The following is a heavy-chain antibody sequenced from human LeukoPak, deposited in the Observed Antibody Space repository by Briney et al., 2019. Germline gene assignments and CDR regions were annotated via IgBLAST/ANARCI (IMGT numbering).Heavy chain of an antibody. J-gene: IGHJ4*02. Sequence: GESLKISCKGSGYSFTSYWIGWVRQMPGKGLELMGIIYPGDSDTRDSPSFQGQVTISADKSISTSYLQWSSLKASDTAMYYCARHSGSPGVDYWGQGTLVTVSS. V-gene: IGHV5-51*01. CDR2: IYPGDSDT. CDR3: ARHSGSPGVDY. CDR1: GYSFTSYW. D-gene: IGHD1-26*01.